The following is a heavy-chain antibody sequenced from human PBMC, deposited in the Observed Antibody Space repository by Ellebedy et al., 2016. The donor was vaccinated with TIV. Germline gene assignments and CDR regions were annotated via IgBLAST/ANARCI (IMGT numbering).Heavy chain of an antibody. CDR2: FSHRGRT. J-gene: IGHJ4*02. CDR3: AGGGGY. Sequence: MPSETLSLTCAVYGVSFSGYYWRCIRLPPRKGLEWIGEFSHRGRTNYNASLKSRVTISVDTSKNQFSLKLHAVTAADTAVYYWAGGGGYWGQGTLVTVSS. V-gene: IGHV4-34*01. CDR1: GVSFSGYY.